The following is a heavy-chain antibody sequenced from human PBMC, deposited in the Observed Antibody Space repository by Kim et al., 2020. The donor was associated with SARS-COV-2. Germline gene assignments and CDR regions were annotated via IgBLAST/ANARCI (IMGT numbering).Heavy chain of an antibody. D-gene: IGHD3-9*01. CDR1: GYTFTSYD. CDR2: MNPNSGNT. Sequence: ASVKVSCKASGYTFTSYDINWVRQATGQGLEWMGWMNPNSGNTGYAQKFQGRVTMTRNTSISTAYMELSSLSSEDTAVYYCARAGTLRYFDWLLGDNWFDPWGQGTLVTVSS. J-gene: IGHJ5*02. V-gene: IGHV1-8*01. CDR3: ARAGTLRYFDWLLGDNWFDP.